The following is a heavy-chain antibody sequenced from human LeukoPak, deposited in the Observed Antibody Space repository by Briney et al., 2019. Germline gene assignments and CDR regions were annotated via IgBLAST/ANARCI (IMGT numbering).Heavy chain of an antibody. CDR1: GFIFSSHG. CDR2: ISYDGSKK. V-gene: IGHV3-30*18. D-gene: IGHD3-9*01. CDR3: AKGDYYDVLTGRQNWFGP. J-gene: IGHJ5*02. Sequence: GGSLRLSCAASGFIFSSHGMHWVRQAPGKGLEWVAIISYDGSKKYYADSVKGRFTISRDNSKNTLYLQMNSLRVEDTAVYYCAKGDYYDVLTGRQNWFGPWGQGTLVTVSS.